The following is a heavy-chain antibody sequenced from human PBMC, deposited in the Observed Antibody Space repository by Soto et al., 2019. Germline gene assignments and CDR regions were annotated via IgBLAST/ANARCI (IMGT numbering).Heavy chain of an antibody. V-gene: IGHV3-30-3*01. CDR3: ARDPSPRIVGAPAS. CDR1: GFTFSSYA. Sequence: QVQLVESGGGVVQPGRSLRLSCAASGFTFSSYAMQWVRQAPGKGLEWVAVISYDGSNKYYADSVKGRFTISRDNSKNTLYLQMNSLRAEDTAVYYCARDPSPRIVGAPASWGQGTLVTVSS. J-gene: IGHJ4*02. D-gene: IGHD1-26*01. CDR2: ISYDGSNK.